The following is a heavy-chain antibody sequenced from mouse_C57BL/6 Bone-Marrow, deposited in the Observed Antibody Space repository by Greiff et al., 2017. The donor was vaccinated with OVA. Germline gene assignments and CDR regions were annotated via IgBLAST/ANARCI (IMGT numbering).Heavy chain of an antibody. D-gene: IGHD1-1*01. CDR1: GFPFSSYA. J-gene: IGHJ1*03. V-gene: IGHV5-4*03. CDR3: ARGITVVATGYFDV. Sequence: EVKLVESGGGLVKPGGSLKLSFAASGFPFSSYAMSWVRQTPEKRLEWVATISDGGSYTYYPDNVKGRFTISRDNAKNNLYLQMSQLKSEDTAMYYCARGITVVATGYFDVWGTGTTVTVSS. CDR2: ISDGGSYT.